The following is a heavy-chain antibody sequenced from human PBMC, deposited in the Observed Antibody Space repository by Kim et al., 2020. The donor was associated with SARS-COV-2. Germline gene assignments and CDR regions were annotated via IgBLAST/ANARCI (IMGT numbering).Heavy chain of an antibody. D-gene: IGHD3-10*01. J-gene: IGHJ6*02. CDR1: GGSVSSGSYY. CDR2: IYYSGST. CDR3: ARGNPGGSGTERYYYYYGMDV. Sequence: SETLSLTCTVSGGSVSSGSYYWSWIRQPPGKGLEWIGYIYYSGSTNYNPSLKSRVTISVDTSKNKFSLKLSSETAADTAVYYCARGNPGGSGTERYYYYYGMDVWGQGTTVTVSS. V-gene: IGHV4-61*01.